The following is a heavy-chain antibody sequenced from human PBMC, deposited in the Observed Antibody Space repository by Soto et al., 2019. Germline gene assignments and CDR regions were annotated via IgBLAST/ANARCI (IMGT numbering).Heavy chain of an antibody. CDR2: ISGSGGST. D-gene: IGHD6-19*01. Sequence: GGSLRLSCAASGFTFSSYAMSWVRQAPGRGLEWVSAISGSGGSTCYADSVKGRFTISRDNSKNTLYLQMNSLRAEDTAVYYCAKGGHSSGWYESFDYWGQGTLVTVSS. J-gene: IGHJ4*02. CDR3: AKGGHSSGWYESFDY. V-gene: IGHV3-23*01. CDR1: GFTFSSYA.